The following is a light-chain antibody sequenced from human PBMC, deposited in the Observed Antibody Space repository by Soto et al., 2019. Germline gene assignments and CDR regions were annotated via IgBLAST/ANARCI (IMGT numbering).Light chain of an antibody. CDR2: DVS. J-gene: IGLJ1*01. CDR1: SIDVGGYNY. V-gene: IGLV2-11*01. CDR3: CSYAGSYTYV. Sequence: QSVLTQPRSVSGSPGQSVTISCTGTSIDVGGYNYVSWYQQHPGKAPKLMIYDVSKRPSGVPDRFSGSKSGNTASLTISGLQAEDEADYYCCSYAGSYTYVFGTGTKHTVL.